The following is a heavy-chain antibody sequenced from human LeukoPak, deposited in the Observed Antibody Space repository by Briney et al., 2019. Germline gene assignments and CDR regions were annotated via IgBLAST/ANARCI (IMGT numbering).Heavy chain of an antibody. J-gene: IGHJ4*02. V-gene: IGHV4-31*03. CDR3: ARSSGGSYDY. D-gene: IGHD1-26*01. CDR1: GGSISSGGYY. Sequence: SQTLSLTCTVSGGSISSGGYYWSWIRQHPGKGLEWIGYIYYSGSTYYNPSLKSRVTTSVDTSKNQFSLKLSSVTAADTAVYYCARSSGGSYDYWGQGTLVTVSS. CDR2: IYYSGST.